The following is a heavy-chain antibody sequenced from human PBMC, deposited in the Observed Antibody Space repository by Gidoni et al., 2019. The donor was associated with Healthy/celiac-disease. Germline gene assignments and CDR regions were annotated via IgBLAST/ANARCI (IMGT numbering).Heavy chain of an antibody. J-gene: IGHJ6*02. CDR2: ISRHSGYI. V-gene: IGHV3-9*01. CDR3: AKDIGHHGSGSSMDV. Sequence: EVQLVESGGGLVQPGRSLRLSCAASGFIFDEYAMHWVRQAPGKGLEWVSGISRHSGYIGYANSVKGRFTISRDNAKSSLYLQMNSLRVEDTALYYCAKDIGHHGSGSSMDVWGQGTTVTVSS. D-gene: IGHD3-10*01. CDR1: GFIFDEYA.